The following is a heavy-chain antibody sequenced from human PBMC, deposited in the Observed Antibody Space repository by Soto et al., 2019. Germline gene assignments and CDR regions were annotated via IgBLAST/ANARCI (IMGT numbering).Heavy chain of an antibody. CDR3: ARHILTGYTAFDI. J-gene: IGHJ3*02. V-gene: IGHV3-21*01. CDR2: ISSSSSYI. Sequence: GGSLRLSCAASGFHFSSYSMNWVRQAPGKGLEWVSSISSSSSYIYYADSVKGRFTISRDNAKNSLYLQMNSLRAEDTAVYYCARHILTGYTAFDIWGQGTMVTVSS. D-gene: IGHD3-9*01. CDR1: GFHFSSYS.